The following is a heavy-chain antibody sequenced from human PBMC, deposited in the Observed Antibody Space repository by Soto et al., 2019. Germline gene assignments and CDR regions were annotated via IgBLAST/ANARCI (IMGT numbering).Heavy chain of an antibody. CDR1: GGTFSSYA. CDR2: IIPIFGTA. V-gene: IGHV1-69*06. D-gene: IGHD3-10*01. Sequence: ASVKVSCKASGGTFSSYAISWVRQAPGQGLEWMGGIIPIFGTANYAQKFQGRVTITADKSTSTAYMELSSLRSEDTAVYYCARERARGDYYGSGGVSVWGQGTTVTVSS. J-gene: IGHJ6*02. CDR3: ARERARGDYYGSGGVSV.